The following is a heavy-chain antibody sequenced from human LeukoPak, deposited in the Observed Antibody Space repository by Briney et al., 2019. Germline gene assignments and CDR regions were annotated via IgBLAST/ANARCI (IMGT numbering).Heavy chain of an antibody. D-gene: IGHD3-22*01. CDR3: ARVLYDSSGYYYDYYYYYYMDV. Sequence: SETLSLTCAVYGGSFSGYYWGWIRQPPGKGLEWIGEINHSGSTNYNPSLKSRVTISVDTSKNQFSLKLSSVTAADTAVYYCARVLYDSSGYYYDYYYYYYMDVWGKGTTVTVSS. CDR2: INHSGST. J-gene: IGHJ6*03. CDR1: GGSFSGYY. V-gene: IGHV4-34*01.